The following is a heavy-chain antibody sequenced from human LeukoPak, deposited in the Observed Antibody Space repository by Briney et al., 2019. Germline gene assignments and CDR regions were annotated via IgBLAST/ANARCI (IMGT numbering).Heavy chain of an antibody. CDR1: GFTFSSYA. Sequence: PGGSLRLSCAASGFTFSSYAMSWVRQAPGKGLEWVSDISGSGGSTHYTDSVKGRFTISRDNSKNTLYLQLNSLRAEDTALYYCAKGGYSSSWSYYFDYWGQGTLVTVSS. J-gene: IGHJ4*02. V-gene: IGHV3-23*01. D-gene: IGHD6-13*01. CDR3: AKGGYSSSWSYYFDY. CDR2: ISGSGGST.